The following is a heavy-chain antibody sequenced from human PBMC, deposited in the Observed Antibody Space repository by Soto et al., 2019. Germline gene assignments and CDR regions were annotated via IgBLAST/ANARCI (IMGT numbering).Heavy chain of an antibody. D-gene: IGHD3-9*01. V-gene: IGHV1-3*05. CDR2: INAGNGNT. CDR1: GYTFTSYA. CDR3: ARGVNDILTGYSGYYFDY. Sequence: QVQLVQSGAEEKKPGASVKVSCKASGYTFTSYAMHWVRQAPGQRLEWMGWINAGNGNTKYSQKFQGRVTITRDTSASTAYMELSSLRSEDTAVYYCARGVNDILTGYSGYYFDYWGQGTLVTVSS. J-gene: IGHJ4*02.